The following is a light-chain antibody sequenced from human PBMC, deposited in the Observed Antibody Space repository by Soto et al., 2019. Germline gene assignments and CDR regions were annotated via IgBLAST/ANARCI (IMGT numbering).Light chain of an antibody. CDR1: QSISSW. CDR2: DAS. CDR3: QQYNNWPPIT. V-gene: IGKV1-5*01. J-gene: IGKJ5*01. Sequence: DIQMTQSPSTLSASVGDRVTITCRASQSISSWLAWYQQKPGKAPKLLIYDASSLQSGVPSRFSGSGSGTDFTLTISSLQSEDFAVYYCQQYNNWPPITFGQGTRLEIK.